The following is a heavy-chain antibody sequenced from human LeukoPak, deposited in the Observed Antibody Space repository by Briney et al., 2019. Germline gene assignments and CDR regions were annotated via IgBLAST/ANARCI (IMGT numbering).Heavy chain of an antibody. CDR2: ISAYNGNT. J-gene: IGHJ4*02. Sequence: ASVKVSCKASGYTFTSYGISWVRQAPGQGLEWMGWISAYNGNTNYAQKLQGRVTTTTDTSTSTAYMELRSLRSDDTAVYCCARMRPALLAAAGTGFDYWGQGTLVTVSS. CDR3: ARMRPALLAAAGTGFDY. D-gene: IGHD6-13*01. V-gene: IGHV1-18*01. CDR1: GYTFTSYG.